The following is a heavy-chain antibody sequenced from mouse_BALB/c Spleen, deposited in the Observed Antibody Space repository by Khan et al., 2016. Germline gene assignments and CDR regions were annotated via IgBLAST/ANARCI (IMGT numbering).Heavy chain of an antibody. J-gene: IGHJ3*01. CDR1: GYTFTSYW. CDR3: AGATATWFAY. CDR2: INPSTGYT. D-gene: IGHD1-2*01. Sequence: QVQLQQSGAELAKPGASVKMSCKASGYTFTSYWMHWVKQRPGQGLEWIGYINPSTGYTEYNQKFKDKATLTADKSSSTAYMQLSSLTSEDSAVYYCAGATATWFAYWGQGTLVTVSA. V-gene: IGHV1-7*01.